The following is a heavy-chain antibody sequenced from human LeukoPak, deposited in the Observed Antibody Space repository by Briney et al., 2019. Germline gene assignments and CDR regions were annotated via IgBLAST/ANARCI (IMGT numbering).Heavy chain of an antibody. J-gene: IGHJ4*02. CDR3: ARGSGGTIFGAFDY. CDR1: GDSISNYY. Sequence: PSETLSLTCTVSGDSISNYYWSWIRQPPGKGLEWIGYVYYSGSTNYNPSLKSRVTISVDTSKNQFSLKLSSVTAADTAVYYCARGSGGTIFGAFDYWGQGTLVTVSS. D-gene: IGHD3-3*01. CDR2: VYYSGST. V-gene: IGHV4-59*01.